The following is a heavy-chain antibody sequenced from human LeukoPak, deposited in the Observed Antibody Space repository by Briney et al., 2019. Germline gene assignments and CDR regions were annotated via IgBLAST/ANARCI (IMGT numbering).Heavy chain of an antibody. D-gene: IGHD5-12*01. V-gene: IGHV4-59*08. Sequence: SETLSLTCTVSGGSISSYYWSWVRQPPGKGLEWIGYIYYSGSTNYSPSLKSRVTISVDTSKNQFSLKLSSVTAADTAVYYCARQGYSAYEILDYWGQGTLVTVSS. J-gene: IGHJ4*02. CDR1: GGSISSYY. CDR2: IYYSGST. CDR3: ARQGYSAYEILDY.